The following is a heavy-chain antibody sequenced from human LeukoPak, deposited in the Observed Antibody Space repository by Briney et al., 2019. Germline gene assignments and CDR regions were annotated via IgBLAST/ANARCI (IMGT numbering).Heavy chain of an antibody. CDR1: GYSFTSYW. D-gene: IGHD6-13*01. CDR3: ARLRRGRYSSSVGWFDP. Sequence: GESLKISCQGSGYSFTSYWIGWVRQMPGKGLEWMGIIYPGDSDTRYSPSFQGQVTISADKSISTAYLQWSSLKASDTAMYYCARLRRGRYSSSVGWFDPWGQGTLVTVSS. CDR2: IYPGDSDT. J-gene: IGHJ5*02. V-gene: IGHV5-51*01.